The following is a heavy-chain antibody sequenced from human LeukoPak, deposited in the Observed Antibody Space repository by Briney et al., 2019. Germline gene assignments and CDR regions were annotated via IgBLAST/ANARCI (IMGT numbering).Heavy chain of an antibody. CDR1: GGTFSSYA. V-gene: IGHV1-69*13. CDR2: IIPIFGTT. Sequence: SVKVSCKASGGTFSSYAISWVRQAPGQGLEWMGGIIPIFGTTNYAQTFQGRVKITADESTSTAYMELSSLRSEDTAVYYCATSLVGYYYESSGYPFDYWGQGTLVTVSS. J-gene: IGHJ4*02. CDR3: ATSLVGYYYESSGYPFDY. D-gene: IGHD3-22*01.